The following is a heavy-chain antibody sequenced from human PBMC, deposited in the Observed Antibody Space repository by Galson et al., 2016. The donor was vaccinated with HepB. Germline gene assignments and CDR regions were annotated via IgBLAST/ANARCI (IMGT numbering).Heavy chain of an antibody. CDR1: GFTFSSFG. J-gene: IGHJ4*02. Sequence: SLRLSCAASGFTFSSFGLHWVRQAPGKGLEWVAVIWYDGTRKYYADSVEGRFTISRDNSKNTLYLQMNSLRAEDTAVYYCAREQHFGTDCPFDYWGQGTLVTVSS. V-gene: IGHV3-33*01. CDR2: IWYDGTRK. CDR3: AREQHFGTDCPFDY. D-gene: IGHD2-21*02.